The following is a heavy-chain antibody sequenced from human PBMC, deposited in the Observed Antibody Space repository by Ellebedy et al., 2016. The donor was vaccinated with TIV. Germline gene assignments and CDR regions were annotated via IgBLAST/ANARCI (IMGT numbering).Heavy chain of an antibody. CDR1: GGSISSYY. CDR3: ARGGKYGDQGYYYYGMDV. D-gene: IGHD4-17*01. Sequence: SETLSLXCTVSGGSISSYYWSWIRQPPGKGLEWIGYIYYSGSTNYNPSLKSRVTISVDTSKNQFSLKLSSVTAADTAVYYCARGGKYGDQGYYYYGMDVWGQGTTVTVSS. V-gene: IGHV4-59*12. CDR2: IYYSGST. J-gene: IGHJ6*02.